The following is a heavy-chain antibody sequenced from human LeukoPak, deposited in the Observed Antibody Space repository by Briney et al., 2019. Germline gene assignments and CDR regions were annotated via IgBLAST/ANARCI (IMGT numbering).Heavy chain of an antibody. D-gene: IGHD4-17*01. CDR1: AFTFSSYA. V-gene: IGHV3-30-3*01. CDR3: AREVNGVGDY. CDR2: ISYDGSNK. J-gene: IGHJ4*02. Sequence: GRSLRLSCAASAFTFSSYAMHWVRRAPGKGLEWVAVISYDGSNKYYADSVKGRFTISRDNSKNTLYLQMNSLRAEDTAVYYCAREVNGVGDYWGQGTLVTVSS.